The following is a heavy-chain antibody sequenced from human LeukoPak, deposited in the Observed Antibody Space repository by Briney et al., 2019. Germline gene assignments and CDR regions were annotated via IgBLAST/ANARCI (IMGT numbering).Heavy chain of an antibody. CDR3: ARDYDSSCNYYDFDY. CDR1: GGSISSYY. D-gene: IGHD3-22*01. Sequence: SETLSLTCTVSGGSISSYYWSWIRQPAGKGLEWIGRIYTSGSTNYNPSLKSRVTMSVDTSKNQFSLKLSSVTAADTAVYYCARDYDSSCNYYDFDYWGQGTLVTVSS. CDR2: IYTSGST. J-gene: IGHJ4*02. V-gene: IGHV4-4*07.